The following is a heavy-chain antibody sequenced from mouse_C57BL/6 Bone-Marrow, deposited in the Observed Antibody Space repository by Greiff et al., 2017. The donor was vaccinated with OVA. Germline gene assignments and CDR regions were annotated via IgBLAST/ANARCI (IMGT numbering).Heavy chain of an antibody. CDR2: ISYDGSN. CDR3: ARDLHWYFDV. CDR1: GYSITSGYY. Sequence: EVKLQESGPGLVKPSQSLSLTCSVTGYSITSGYYWNWIRQFPGNKLEWMGYISYDGSNNYNPSLKNRISITRDTSKNQFFLKLNSVTTEDTATYYCARDLHWYFDVWGTGTTVTVSS. V-gene: IGHV3-6*01. J-gene: IGHJ1*03.